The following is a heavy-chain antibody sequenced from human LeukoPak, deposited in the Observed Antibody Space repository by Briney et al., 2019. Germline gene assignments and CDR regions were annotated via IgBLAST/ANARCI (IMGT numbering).Heavy chain of an antibody. D-gene: IGHD5-18*01. CDR3: ASSVDTAMVASGVFDY. CDR1: GGSLSSSSYY. Sequence: SETLSLTCPVSGGSLSSSSYYWGWLRQPPGKGLEWIGRIYDSGSTYYRPSLKSPVTVSGATSKYQFSLKRSSVTAADTAVYYCASSVDTAMVASGVFDYWGQGTLVTVSS. J-gene: IGHJ4*02. CDR2: IYDSGST. V-gene: IGHV4-39*01.